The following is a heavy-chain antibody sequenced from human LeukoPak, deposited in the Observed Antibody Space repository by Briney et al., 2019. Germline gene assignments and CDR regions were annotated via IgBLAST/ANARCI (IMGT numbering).Heavy chain of an antibody. V-gene: IGHV1-24*01. D-gene: IGHD6-13*01. CDR2: FDPEDGET. J-gene: IGHJ4*02. CDR3: ATDIIGSSWYYFDY. Sequence: ASVKVSCKXSGYTLTELSMHWVRQAPGKGLEWMGGFDPEDGETIYAQKFQGRVTMTEDTSTNTAYMELSSLRSEDTAVYYCATDIIGSSWYYFDYWGQGALVTVSS. CDR1: GYTLTELS.